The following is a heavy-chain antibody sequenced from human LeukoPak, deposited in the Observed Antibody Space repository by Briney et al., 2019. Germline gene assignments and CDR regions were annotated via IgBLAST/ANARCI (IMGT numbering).Heavy chain of an antibody. CDR2: IYPGDSDT. J-gene: IGHJ6*03. Sequence: TGASLQISCKGSGSIFTSYWIGWVRPLPGKGLEWMGIIYPGDSDTRYSPSFQGQVTISADKSISTAYLQWSSLKASDTAMYYCARRDYYMDVWGKGTTVTVSS. CDR1: GSIFTSYW. CDR3: ARRDYYMDV. V-gene: IGHV5-51*01.